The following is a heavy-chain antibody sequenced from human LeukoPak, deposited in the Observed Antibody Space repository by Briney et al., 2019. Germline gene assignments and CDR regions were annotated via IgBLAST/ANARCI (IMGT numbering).Heavy chain of an antibody. Sequence: GGSLRLSCEASGFTFSNYWMHWLRQAPGKGLEWVSRIQSDGSSTNYADSVKGRFTISRDNAKNTLYLQMNSLRAEDAAVYYCASFGHEFYYLDVWGKGTTVTVSS. D-gene: IGHD3-16*01. V-gene: IGHV3-74*01. CDR2: IQSDGSST. CDR3: ASFGHEFYYLDV. J-gene: IGHJ6*03. CDR1: GFTFSNYW.